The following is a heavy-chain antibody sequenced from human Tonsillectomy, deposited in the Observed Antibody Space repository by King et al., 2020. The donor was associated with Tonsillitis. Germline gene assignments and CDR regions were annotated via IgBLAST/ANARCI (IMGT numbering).Heavy chain of an antibody. V-gene: IGHV5-51*03. J-gene: IGHJ3*02. CDR2: IYPGDSDT. CDR3: ARGPLYWERDAFDI. D-gene: IGHD1-26*01. Sequence: VQLVESGAEVKKPGDSLKTSCKGSGYSFTTYWIGWVRQMPGKGLEWMGIIYPGDSDTRYSPSFQGQVTISADRANSTAYLQWSSLKASDTAMYYCARGPLYWERDAFDIWGQGTMVTVSS. CDR1: GYSFTTYW.